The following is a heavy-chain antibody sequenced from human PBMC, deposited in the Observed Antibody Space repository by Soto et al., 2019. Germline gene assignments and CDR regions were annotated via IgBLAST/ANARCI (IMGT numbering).Heavy chain of an antibody. CDR3: AKAPYYYDSSGYYY. J-gene: IGHJ4*02. D-gene: IGHD3-22*01. CDR2: ISGSGGST. CDR1: GFTFSSYA. V-gene: IGHV3-23*01. Sequence: GGSLRLSCAASGFTFSSYAMSWVRQAPGKGLEWVSAISGSGGSTYYADSVKGRFTISRDNSKNTLYLQMNSLRAEDTAVYYCAKAPYYYDSSGYYYWGQGTLVTAPQ.